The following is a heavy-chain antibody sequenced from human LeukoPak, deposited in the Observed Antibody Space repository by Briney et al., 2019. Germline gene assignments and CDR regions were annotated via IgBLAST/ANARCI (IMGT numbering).Heavy chain of an antibody. CDR3: VRVNDYGDRNLYYFGY. CDR1: GFIFSNYG. CDR2: ISSDGDNT. Sequence: GGSLRLSCSASGFIFSNYGMYWVCRAPGKGLEFVSAISSDGDNTFYADSVKGRFTISRDNSKNTLYLQTSSLRGEDTAVYYCVRVNDYGDRNLYYFGYWGQGTLVTVSS. D-gene: IGHD4-17*01. V-gene: IGHV3-64D*06. J-gene: IGHJ4*02.